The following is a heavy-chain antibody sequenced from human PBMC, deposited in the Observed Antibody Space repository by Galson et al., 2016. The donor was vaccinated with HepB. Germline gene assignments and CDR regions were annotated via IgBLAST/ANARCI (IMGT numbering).Heavy chain of an antibody. CDR3: ARELGLRGIRMDV. CDR2: INQSGTST. CDR1: GGPFSGY. D-gene: IGHD3-10*01. J-gene: IGHJ6*02. V-gene: IGHV4-34*01. Sequence: SETLSLTCAVSGGPFSGYWSWLRQPPGKGLEWIGEINQSGTSTTYNPSLVPRVIISVDTSKNQFSLNLKSVTAADTAVYYCARELGLRGIRMDVWGQGTTVIVSS.